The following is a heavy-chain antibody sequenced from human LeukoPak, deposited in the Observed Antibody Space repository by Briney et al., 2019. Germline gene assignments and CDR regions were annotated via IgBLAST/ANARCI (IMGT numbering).Heavy chain of an antibody. CDR2: ISYDGGNK. Sequence: GRSLRLSCAASGFTFSSYAMHWVRQAPGKGLEWVAVISYDGGNKYYADSVKGRFTISRDNSKNTLYLQMNSLRAEDTAVYYCARDASHRIAAAGMAFDPWGQGTLVTVSS. J-gene: IGHJ5*02. D-gene: IGHD6-13*01. CDR3: ARDASHRIAAAGMAFDP. CDR1: GFTFSSYA. V-gene: IGHV3-30-3*01.